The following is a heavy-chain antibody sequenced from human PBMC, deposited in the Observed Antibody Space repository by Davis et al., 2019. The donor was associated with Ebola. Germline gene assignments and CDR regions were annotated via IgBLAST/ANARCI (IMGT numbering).Heavy chain of an antibody. D-gene: IGHD2-15*01. CDR1: GFTFSSYG. V-gene: IGHV3-33*01. J-gene: IGHJ6*02. CDR3: ARGNVKDIVGSYYYYGMDV. Sequence: GESLKISCAASGFTFSSYGMHWARQAPGKGLEWVAVIWYDGSNKYYADSVKGRFTISRDNSKNTLYLQMNSLRAEDTAVYYCARGNVKDIVGSYYYYGMDVWGQGTTVTVSS. CDR2: IWYDGSNK.